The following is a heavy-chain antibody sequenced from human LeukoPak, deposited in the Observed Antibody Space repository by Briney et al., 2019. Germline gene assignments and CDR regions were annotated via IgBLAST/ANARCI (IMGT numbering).Heavy chain of an antibody. CDR1: GFTFSNFA. D-gene: IGHD6-13*01. CDR3: ASYVYSRTLRYFDY. V-gene: IGHV3-23*01. Sequence: GGSLRLFCATSGFTFSNFAMSWVRQAPGKGLEWASLIGITGNTYYADSVKGRFTISRDNSKNTLYLQMNSLRAEDTAIYYCASYVYSRTLRYFDYWGQGSLVTVSS. J-gene: IGHJ4*02. CDR2: IGITGNT.